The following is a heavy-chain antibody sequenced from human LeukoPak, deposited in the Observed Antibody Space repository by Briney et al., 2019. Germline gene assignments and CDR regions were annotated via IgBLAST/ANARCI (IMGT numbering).Heavy chain of an antibody. CDR3: ARPGYCSGGSCYSDY. CDR2: INPSGGST. CDR1: GYTFTSYY. Sequence: GASVKVSCKASGYTFTSYYMRWVRQAPGQGLEWMGIINPSGGSTSYAQKFQGRVTMTRDTSTSTVYMELSSLRSEDTAVYYCARPGYCSGGSCYSDYWGQGTLVTVSS. V-gene: IGHV1-46*03. D-gene: IGHD2-15*01. J-gene: IGHJ4*02.